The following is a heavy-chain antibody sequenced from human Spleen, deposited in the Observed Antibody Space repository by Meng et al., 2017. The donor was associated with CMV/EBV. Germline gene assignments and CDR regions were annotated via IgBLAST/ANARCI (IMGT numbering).Heavy chain of an antibody. D-gene: IGHD2-8*01. V-gene: IGHV3-33*03. J-gene: IGHJ6*02. CDR2: IWYDGSDK. Sequence: GESLKISCAASGFTFNNFGMHWVRQAPGKGLEWVAIIWYDGSDKYYAGPVKGRFTISRDNSKDMVCLQMNSLRAEDTAVYYCAKDLRNIALMVYDTQGGYYGMDVWGQGTTVTVSS. CDR1: GFTFNNFG. CDR3: AKDLRNIALMVYDTQGGYYGMDV.